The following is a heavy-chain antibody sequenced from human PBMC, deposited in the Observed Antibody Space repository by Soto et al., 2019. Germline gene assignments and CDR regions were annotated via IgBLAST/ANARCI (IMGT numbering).Heavy chain of an antibody. V-gene: IGHV5-51*01. J-gene: IGHJ3*02. CDR1: GYSFTSYW. Sequence: GESLKISCKGSGYSFTSYWIGWVRQMPGKGLEWMGTIYPGDSDTRYSPSFQGQVTISADKSISTAYLQWSSLKASDTAMYYCARQVIYGGNSVDAFDIWGQGTMVTVSS. CDR2: IYPGDSDT. CDR3: ARQVIYGGNSVDAFDI. D-gene: IGHD2-21*02.